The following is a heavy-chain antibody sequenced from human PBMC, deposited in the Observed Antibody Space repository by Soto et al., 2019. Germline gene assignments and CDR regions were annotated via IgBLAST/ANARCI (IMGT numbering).Heavy chain of an antibody. CDR3: AGGPSGYWSFYFDD. J-gene: IGHJ4*02. D-gene: IGHD3-22*01. V-gene: IGHV4-61*01. Sequence: PSETLSLTCTFSGGSLSSANYYWSWIRQPPAKGLEWIGFIYYSGSTNYNPSLESRVTISGDTSKNQFSLRLSSVTAADTAVYYCAGGPSGYWSFYFDDWGQGTLVTVSS. CDR1: GGSLSSANYY. CDR2: IYYSGST.